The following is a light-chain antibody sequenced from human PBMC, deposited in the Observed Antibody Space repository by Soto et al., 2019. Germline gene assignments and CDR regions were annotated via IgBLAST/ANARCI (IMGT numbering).Light chain of an antibody. CDR3: QVRTNWSIA. CDR2: GAS. CDR1: SAVSSIY. J-gene: IGKJ5*01. Sequence: ETVLTQSPGTLSLSPGERATLSCRASSAVSSIYLAWYQQKPGQAPSLLIYGASSRATGIPDRFSGSGSGTDFTLTISRLEPEDVAVYYCQVRTNWSIAFGRGTRLEIK. V-gene: IGKV3D-20*02.